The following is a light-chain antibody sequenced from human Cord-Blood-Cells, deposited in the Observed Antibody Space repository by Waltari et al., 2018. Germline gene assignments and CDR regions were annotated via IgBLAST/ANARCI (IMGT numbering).Light chain of an antibody. J-gene: IGKJ5*01. Sequence: DIQMTQSPSSQSASVGDRVTITCRASQSISSYLNWYQQKPGKAPKLLIYAASSLQSGVPSRFSGSGSGTDFTLTISSLQPEDFATYYCQQSYSTITFGQGTRLEIK. CDR2: AAS. CDR1: QSISSY. V-gene: IGKV1-39*01. CDR3: QQSYSTIT.